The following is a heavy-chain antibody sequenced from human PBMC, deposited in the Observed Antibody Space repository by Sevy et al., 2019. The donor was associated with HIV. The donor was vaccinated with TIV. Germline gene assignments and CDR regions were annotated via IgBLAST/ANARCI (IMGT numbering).Heavy chain of an antibody. Sequence: GGSLRLSCAASGFTFINYWMSWVRQAPGKGLEWVANIKQDGSEKYYVDSVKGRFTISRDNAKNSRYLQMNSLRAEDTAVYYCARHVETMFGVVINYYYHGMDVWGQGTTVTVSS. V-gene: IGHV3-7*01. J-gene: IGHJ6*02. D-gene: IGHD3-3*01. CDR1: GFTFINYW. CDR3: ARHVETMFGVVINYYYHGMDV. CDR2: IKQDGSEK.